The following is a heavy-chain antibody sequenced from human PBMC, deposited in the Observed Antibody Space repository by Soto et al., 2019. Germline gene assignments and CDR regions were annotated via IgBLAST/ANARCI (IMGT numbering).Heavy chain of an antibody. J-gene: IGHJ3*01. CDR1: GFAFSEYG. V-gene: IGHV1-18*01. Sequence: QVPLVQSGAEVKKPGASVKVSCKASGFAFSEYGFSWVRQAPGQGLEWMAWVSVYNGDINYAQRFQGRVTMTTDTSTETVYMEMRSLRSDVTAVYYCCLYYYVKDAFDLWGQGTLVRVSS. CDR2: VSVYNGDI. D-gene: IGHD1-26*01. CDR3: CLYYYVKDAFDL.